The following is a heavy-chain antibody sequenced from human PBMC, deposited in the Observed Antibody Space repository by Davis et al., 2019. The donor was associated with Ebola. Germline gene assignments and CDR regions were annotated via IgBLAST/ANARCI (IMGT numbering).Heavy chain of an antibody. J-gene: IGHJ4*02. CDR2: INAGNGNT. V-gene: IGHV1-3*01. Sequence: ASVKVSCKASGYTFTSYAMHWVRQAPGQRLEWMGWINAGNGNTKYSQKFQGRVTITRDTSASTAYMELSSLRSEDTAVYYCARVLTVWEPGPGYWGQGTLVTVSS. CDR3: ARVLTVWEPGPGY. CDR1: GYTFTSYA. D-gene: IGHD1-26*01.